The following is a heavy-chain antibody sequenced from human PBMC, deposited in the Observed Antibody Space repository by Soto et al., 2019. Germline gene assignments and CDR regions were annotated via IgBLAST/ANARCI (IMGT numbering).Heavy chain of an antibody. CDR1: GFTFSSYG. CDR2: ISYDGSNI. V-gene: IGHV3-30*18. D-gene: IGHD6-19*01. CDR3: AKGNRPSSTGWVAAAFDF. Sequence: QVQLVESGGGVVQPGRSLRLSCAASGFTFSSYGMHWVRQAPGKGLEWVAVISYDGSNIYYADSVKGRFTISRDNSKNTLKLQVSNLRAEQMAVYYCAKGNRPSSTGWVAAAFDFWGQGTMVTVSS. J-gene: IGHJ3*01.